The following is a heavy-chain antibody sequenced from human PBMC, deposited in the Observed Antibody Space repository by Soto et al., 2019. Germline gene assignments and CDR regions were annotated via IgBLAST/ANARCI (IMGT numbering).Heavy chain of an antibody. J-gene: IGHJ4*02. CDR1: GYTFTSYD. D-gene: IGHD6-19*01. V-gene: IGHV1-8*01. Sequence: GASVKVSCKASGYTFTSYDINWVRQASGQGLEWMGWMNPNSGKTGYTQKFQGRVTMTRNTSISTAYMELSSLRSEDTAVYYCARSASSGWFFDYWGQGTQVTVSS. CDR2: MNPNSGKT. CDR3: ARSASSGWFFDY.